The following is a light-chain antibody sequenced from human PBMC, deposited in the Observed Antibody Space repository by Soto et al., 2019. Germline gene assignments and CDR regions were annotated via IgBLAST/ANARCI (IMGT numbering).Light chain of an antibody. Sequence: QSVLTQSPAASASLGASVKLTCTLSSGHSSYAIAWHQQQPEKGPRYLMKLNSDGSHSKGDGIPERFSGSSSGAERYLTVSSLQSEDEADYYCQTWGTGIQDVVFGGGTKLTVL. CDR1: SGHSSYA. CDR2: LNSDGSH. J-gene: IGLJ2*01. V-gene: IGLV4-69*01. CDR3: QTWGTGIQDVV.